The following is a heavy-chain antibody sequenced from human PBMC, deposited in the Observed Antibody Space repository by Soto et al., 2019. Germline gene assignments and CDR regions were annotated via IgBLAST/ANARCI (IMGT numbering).Heavy chain of an antibody. J-gene: IGHJ4*02. CDR3: TRFSENDDPFDY. V-gene: IGHV3-73*01. Sequence: LRLSCAASGFSFSGSSMHWVRQASGKGLEWVGRIRDKTNNYATAYAASVKGRFAMSRDDSKNTAYLQMNSLKTEDTAVYFCTRFSENDDPFDYWGQGTLVTVSS. D-gene: IGHD1-1*01. CDR1: GFSFSGSS. CDR2: IRDKTNNYAT.